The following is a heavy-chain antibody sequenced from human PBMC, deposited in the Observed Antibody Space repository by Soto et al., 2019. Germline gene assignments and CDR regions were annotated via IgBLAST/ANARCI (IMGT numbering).Heavy chain of an antibody. Sequence: QVQLQESGPGLLKASETLSLSCSVSGGSISKFYWCWIRKTAGKGLEWMGRVYATGTTDYNPSLRSRVTMSVDSSKKTFSLRLTSVTAADTGVYYCVRAGSKTLRYWFDPWGQGKLVTVSS. V-gene: IGHV4-4*07. CDR1: GGSISKFY. D-gene: IGHD4-17*01. J-gene: IGHJ5*02. CDR2: VYATGTT. CDR3: VRAGSKTLRYWFDP.